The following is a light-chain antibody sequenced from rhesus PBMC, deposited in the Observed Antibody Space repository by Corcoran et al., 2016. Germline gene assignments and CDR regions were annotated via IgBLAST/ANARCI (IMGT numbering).Light chain of an antibody. CDR2: YAS. V-gene: IGKV1-37*01. Sequence: DIQMTQSPSSLSASVGDTVTITCRASQGISSYLAWYQQKPGKAPKPLIYYASNLESGVPSRFSGIGSGTEFTLTIRSLPPEDFATYSCQQYNSAPFTFGPGTKLDIQ. CDR3: QQYNSAPFT. J-gene: IGKJ3*01. CDR1: QGISSY.